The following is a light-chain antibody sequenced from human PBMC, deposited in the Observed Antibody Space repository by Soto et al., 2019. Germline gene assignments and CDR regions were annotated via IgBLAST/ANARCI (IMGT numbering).Light chain of an antibody. CDR1: QSVSSSY. Sequence: DIVLTQSSGTLSLSPGERATLSCRASQSVSSSYLAWYQQKPGQAPRLLIYGASSRATGIPDRFSGSGSGTDFTLTISRLEPEDFAVYYCQQYGSSPGTFGQGTKVEIK. J-gene: IGKJ1*01. V-gene: IGKV3-20*01. CDR3: QQYGSSPGT. CDR2: GAS.